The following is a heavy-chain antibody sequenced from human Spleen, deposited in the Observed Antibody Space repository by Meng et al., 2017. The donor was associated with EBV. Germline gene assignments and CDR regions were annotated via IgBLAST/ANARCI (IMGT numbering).Heavy chain of an antibody. CDR1: GGIFEGSV. J-gene: IGHJ4*02. Sequence: GGEVQKAESWVKVSCEASGGIFEGSVFGWGRQAHGQKFEGMGAVTPLFGTAEYALTFHGSRMITADDPPSSVSMELTSLRSEDTAVYYCARSLSGEPYFDSWGKGTLVTVSS. V-gene: IGHV1-69*01. CDR3: ARSLSGEPYFDS. D-gene: IGHD4-17*01. CDR2: VTPLFGTA.